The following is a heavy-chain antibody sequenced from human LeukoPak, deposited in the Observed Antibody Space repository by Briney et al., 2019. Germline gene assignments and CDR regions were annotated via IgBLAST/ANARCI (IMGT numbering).Heavy chain of an antibody. Sequence: GGSLRLSCAASGFTFSSYAMSWVRQAPGKGLEWVSAISGSGGSTYYADSVKGRFTISIDNSKNTLYLQMNSLRAEDTAVYYCAKGMYSSSSHFDYWGQGTLVTVSS. V-gene: IGHV3-23*01. D-gene: IGHD6-6*01. CDR2: ISGSGGST. CDR1: GFTFSSYA. J-gene: IGHJ4*02. CDR3: AKGMYSSSSHFDY.